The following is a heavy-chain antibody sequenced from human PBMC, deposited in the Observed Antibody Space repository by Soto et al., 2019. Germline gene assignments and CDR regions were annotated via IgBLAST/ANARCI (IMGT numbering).Heavy chain of an antibody. Sequence: EVQLVESGGGLVKPGGSLRLSCAASGFTFSSYSMNWVRQAPGKGLEWVSSISSSSSYIYYADSVKGRFTISRDNAKNSLYLQMNILRAEDTAGYYCARSSGGSPPPPPFDYCGQGTLVTGSS. CDR3: ARSSGGSPPPPPFDY. CDR1: GFTFSSYS. V-gene: IGHV3-21*01. CDR2: ISSSSSYI. D-gene: IGHD2-15*01. J-gene: IGHJ4*02.